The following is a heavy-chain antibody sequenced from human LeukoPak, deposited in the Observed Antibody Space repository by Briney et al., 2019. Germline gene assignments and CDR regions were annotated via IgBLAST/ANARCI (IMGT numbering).Heavy chain of an antibody. Sequence: GASVKVSCKASGYTSTSYDINWVRQATGQGLEWMGWMNPNSGNTGYAQKFQGRVTMTRNTSISTAYMELSSLRSEDTAVYYCARYSSSSTPDFDPWGQGTLVTVSS. V-gene: IGHV1-8*01. CDR3: ARYSSSSTPDFDP. CDR1: GYTSTSYD. J-gene: IGHJ5*02. CDR2: MNPNSGNT. D-gene: IGHD6-6*01.